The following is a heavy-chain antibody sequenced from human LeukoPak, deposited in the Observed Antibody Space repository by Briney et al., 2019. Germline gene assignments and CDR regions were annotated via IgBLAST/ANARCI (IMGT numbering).Heavy chain of an antibody. V-gene: IGHV4-4*07. CDR3: ARLKFYDSTGYSPGYYMDV. Sequence: SETLSLTCTVSGGSIIINYWSWIRQSAGTGLEWIGRIHGSGITDYNPSLESRVTMSLDTSRKQFSLRLTSVTAADTAVYYCARLKFYDSTGYSPGYYMDVWGKGTTVSVFS. CDR2: IHGSGIT. J-gene: IGHJ6*03. CDR1: GGSIIINY. D-gene: IGHD3-22*01.